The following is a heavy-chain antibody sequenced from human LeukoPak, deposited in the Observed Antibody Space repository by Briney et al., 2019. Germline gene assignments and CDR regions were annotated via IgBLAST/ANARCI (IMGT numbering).Heavy chain of an antibody. CDR3: AKPNLGYCSSTSCYGYYYYMDV. CDR2: ISWDGGST. Sequence: GGSLRLSCAASGFTFDDYTMHWVRQAPGKGLEWVSLISWDGGSTYYADSVKGRLTISRDNSKNSLYLQMNSLRTEDTALYYCAKPNLGYCSSTSCYGYYYYMDVWGKGTTVTVSS. V-gene: IGHV3-43*01. D-gene: IGHD2-2*01. J-gene: IGHJ6*03. CDR1: GFTFDDYT.